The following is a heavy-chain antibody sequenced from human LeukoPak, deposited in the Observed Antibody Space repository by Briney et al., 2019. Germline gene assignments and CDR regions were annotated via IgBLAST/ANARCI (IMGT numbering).Heavy chain of an antibody. V-gene: IGHV1-69*01. J-gene: IGHJ4*02. CDR3: ARDSSTVATGEGYFDY. Sequence: SVKVSCKASGGTFSSYAISWVRQAPGQGLEWMGGIIPIFGTANYAQKFQGRVTSTADESTSTAYMELSSLRSEDTAVYYCARDSSTVATGEGYFDYWGQGTLVTVSS. D-gene: IGHD4-17*01. CDR2: IIPIFGTA. CDR1: GGTFSSYA.